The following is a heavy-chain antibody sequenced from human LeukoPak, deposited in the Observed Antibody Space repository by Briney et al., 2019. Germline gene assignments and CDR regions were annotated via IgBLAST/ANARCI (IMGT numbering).Heavy chain of an antibody. J-gene: IGHJ4*02. CDR3: AKIQGYFDY. V-gene: IGHV3-23*01. Sequence: PGGSLRLSCAASGFTFSSYGMSWVRQAPGEGPQWVSAITGSGGTTYYADSVKGRFTISRDNSKNTLYLQMNSLRAEDTAVYYCAKIQGYFDYWGQGNLVTVSS. CDR1: GFTFSSYG. CDR2: ITGSGGTT.